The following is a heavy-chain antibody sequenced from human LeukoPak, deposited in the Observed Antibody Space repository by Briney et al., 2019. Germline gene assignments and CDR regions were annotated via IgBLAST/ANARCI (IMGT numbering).Heavy chain of an antibody. CDR1: GGSIKSYY. CDR3: ARDGGTYYDFWSDY. J-gene: IGHJ4*02. CDR2: VYDSGST. D-gene: IGHD3-3*01. Sequence: KPSEPLSLTCTVSGGSIKSYYWSWIRQPPGKGLEWIGYVYDSGSTNYNPSLKSRVTISVDTSKNQFSLKLSSVTAADTAVYYCARDGGTYYDFWSDYWGQGTLVTVSS. V-gene: IGHV4-59*12.